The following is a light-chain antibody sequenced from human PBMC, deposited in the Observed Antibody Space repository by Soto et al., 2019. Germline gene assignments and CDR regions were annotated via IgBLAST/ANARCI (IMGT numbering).Light chain of an antibody. CDR2: GAS. CDR3: QQYNNWPRIT. Sequence: EIVLTQSPGTLSLSPGERATLSCRAIQSVSSSYLAWYQQKPVQAPRLLIYGASSRATGIPDRFSGSGSGTEFALTISSLQSEDFAVYYCQQYNNWPRITFGQGTRLEIK. J-gene: IGKJ5*01. CDR1: QSVSSSY. V-gene: IGKV3-20*01.